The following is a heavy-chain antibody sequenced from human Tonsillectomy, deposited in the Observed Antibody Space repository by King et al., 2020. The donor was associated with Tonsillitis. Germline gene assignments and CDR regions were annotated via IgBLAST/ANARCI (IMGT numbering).Heavy chain of an antibody. J-gene: IGHJ6*04. D-gene: IGHD4-23*01. CDR2: IIPIFGTA. Sequence: QLVQSGAEVKKPGSSVKVSCKASGGTFSSYAISWVRQAPGQGLEWMGGIIPIFGTANYAQKFQGRVTITADESTSTAYMELSSLRSEDTAVYYCARTDYVGNSGTPLDYYYGMDFWGKGTTVTVSS. CDR1: GGTFSSYA. V-gene: IGHV1-69*01. CDR3: ARTDYVGNSGTPLDYYYGMDF.